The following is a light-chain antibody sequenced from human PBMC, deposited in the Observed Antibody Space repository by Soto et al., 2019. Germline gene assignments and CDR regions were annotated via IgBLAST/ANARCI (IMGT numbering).Light chain of an antibody. CDR3: QQYNSYSYT. V-gene: IGKV1-5*01. CDR1: QSISSW. J-gene: IGKJ2*01. CDR2: DAS. Sequence: DIQMTQSPSTLSASVGDRVTITCRASQSISSWLAWYQQKPGKAPKLLIYDASSLESGVTSRFSGSGSGTEFTLTISSLQPYDVETYYCQQYNSYSYTFGQGTKLEIK.